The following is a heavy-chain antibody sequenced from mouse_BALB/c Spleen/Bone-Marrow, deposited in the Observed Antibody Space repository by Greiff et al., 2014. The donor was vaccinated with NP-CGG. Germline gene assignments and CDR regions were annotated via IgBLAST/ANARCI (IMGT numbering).Heavy chain of an antibody. CDR2: IDPANGNT. Sequence: EVQLQQSGVEVVKPGASVKLSCTASGFNIKDTYMHWVKQRPEQGLEWIGRIDPANGNTKYDPKFQGKTTITADASSNTAYLQLSSLTSEDTAVYYCARYDYGVYFDYWGQGTTLTVSS. J-gene: IGHJ2*01. CDR1: GFNIKDTY. V-gene: IGHV14-3*02. D-gene: IGHD2-4*01. CDR3: ARYDYGVYFDY.